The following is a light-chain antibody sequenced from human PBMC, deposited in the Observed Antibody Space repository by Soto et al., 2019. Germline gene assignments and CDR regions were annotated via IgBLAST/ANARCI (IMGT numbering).Light chain of an antibody. CDR3: GTWDSCMSAREC. CDR2: DNN. V-gene: IGLV1-51*01. Sequence: QSVLTQPPSVSAAPGQKVTISCSGSSSNIGNNYVSWYQQLPGRAPKLLIYDNNKRPSGIPDRFSGSKSGTSATLGITGLQTRDADNYYCGTWDSCMSARECFGSSTKVTVL. CDR1: SSNIGNNY. J-gene: IGLJ1*01.